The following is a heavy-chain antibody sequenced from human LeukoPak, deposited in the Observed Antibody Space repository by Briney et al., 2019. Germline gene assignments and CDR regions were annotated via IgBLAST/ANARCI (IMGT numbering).Heavy chain of an antibody. V-gene: IGHV1-69*05. Sequence: SVKVSCKASGGTFRSYAISWVRQAPGQGLEWMGGIIPIFGTANYAQKFQGRVTITTDESTSTAYMELSSLRSEDTAVYYCARSSSGYLYFPFDIWGQGTMVTVSS. CDR2: IIPIFGTA. J-gene: IGHJ3*02. CDR1: GGTFRSYA. CDR3: ARSSSGYLYFPFDI. D-gene: IGHD3-22*01.